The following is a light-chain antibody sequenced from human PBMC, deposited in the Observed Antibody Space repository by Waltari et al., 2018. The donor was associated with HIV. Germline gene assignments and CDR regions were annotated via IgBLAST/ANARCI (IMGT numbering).Light chain of an antibody. CDR1: ALPKKY. CDR2: EDS. CDR3: YSTDSSGNHWV. J-gene: IGLJ3*02. V-gene: IGLV3-10*01. Sequence: SYELTQPPSVSVSPGQTARITCSGDALPKKYAYWYQQKSGQAPLLVIYEDSKRPSGIPGRFSGSSSGTMATLTISGAQVEDEADYYCYSTDSSGNHWVFGGGTKLTVL.